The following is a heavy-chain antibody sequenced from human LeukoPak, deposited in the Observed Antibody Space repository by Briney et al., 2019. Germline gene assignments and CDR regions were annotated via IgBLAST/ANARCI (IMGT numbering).Heavy chain of an antibody. J-gene: IGHJ3*01. D-gene: IGHD6-13*01. V-gene: IGHV3-33*01. CDR1: GITFSSYG. Sequence: PGGSLRLSCEASGITFSSYGIHWVRQAPGKGLEWVAVIWPDGSNKYYADSVKGRFTISRDNSKNTLWLQMNSLRADDTALYCRASAAGAFDFWGHGTMVTVSS. CDR3: ASAAGAFDF. CDR2: IWPDGSNK.